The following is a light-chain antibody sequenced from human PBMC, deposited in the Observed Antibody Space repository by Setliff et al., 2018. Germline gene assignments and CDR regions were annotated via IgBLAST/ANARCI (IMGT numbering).Light chain of an antibody. J-gene: IGLJ1*01. CDR1: SSDVGGYNF. Sequence: QSALTQPPSASGSPGQSVTISCTGTSSDVGGYNFVSWYQQYPGKAPKLLIYEVSERPPGVPDRFSGSKSGNTASLTISGLQAEDEADYYCSSYTSSSTFVFGTGTKVTVL. V-gene: IGLV2-8*01. CDR2: EVS. CDR3: SSYTSSSTFV.